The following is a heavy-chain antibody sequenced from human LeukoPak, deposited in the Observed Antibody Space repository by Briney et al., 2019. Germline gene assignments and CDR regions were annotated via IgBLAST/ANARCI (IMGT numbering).Heavy chain of an antibody. Sequence: SETLSLICTVSGGSISPYFWTWIRQPPGKGLEWIAYIYHNGSTHYNPSLKSRVTMSVDTTKNQFSLKMTSATAADTAVYYCAREGHDLTGYTDLWGQGTLVTVSS. CDR2: IYHNGST. CDR1: GGSISPYF. D-gene: IGHD3-9*01. J-gene: IGHJ5*02. V-gene: IGHV4-59*13. CDR3: AREGHDLTGYTDL.